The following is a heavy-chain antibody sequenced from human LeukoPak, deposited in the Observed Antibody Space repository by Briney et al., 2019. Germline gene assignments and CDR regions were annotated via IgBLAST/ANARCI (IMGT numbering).Heavy chain of an antibody. J-gene: IGHJ2*01. CDR2: IYYSGST. CDR1: GGSISSYY. D-gene: IGHD5-18*01. V-gene: IGHV4-39*07. Sequence: SETLSLTCTVSGGSISSYYWGWIRQPPGKGLEWIGSIYYSGSTYYNPSLKSRVTISVDTSKNQFSLKLSSVTAADTAVYYCARDLRYSYGPTRGWYFDLWGRGTLVTVSS. CDR3: ARDLRYSYGPTRGWYFDL.